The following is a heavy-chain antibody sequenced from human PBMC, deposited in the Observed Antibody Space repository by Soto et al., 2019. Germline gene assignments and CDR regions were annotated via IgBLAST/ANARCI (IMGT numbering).Heavy chain of an antibody. D-gene: IGHD6-19*01. V-gene: IGHV1-58*01. CDR2: IVVGSGNT. CDR3: AADSSGWYAPFDY. Sequence: SVKVSCKASGFTFTSSAVQWVRQARGQRLEWIGWIVVGSGNTNYAQKFQERVTITRDMSTSTAYMELSSLRSEDTAVYYCAADSSGWYAPFDYWGQGTLVTVSS. J-gene: IGHJ4*02. CDR1: GFTFTSSA.